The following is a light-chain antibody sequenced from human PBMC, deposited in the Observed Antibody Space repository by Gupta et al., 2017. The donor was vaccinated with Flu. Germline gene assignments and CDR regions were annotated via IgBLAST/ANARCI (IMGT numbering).Light chain of an antibody. V-gene: IGKV1-39*01. Sequence: DIQMTQSPSSLSASVGDRVTITCRASQSISNYLNWYQQKPGKAPKLLIYAASSMQSGVPSRFSGSGSGTYFTLTISSLQPEDFATYYCQQSYTAPQLSFGGGTKVEIK. J-gene: IGKJ4*01. CDR1: QSISNY. CDR2: AAS. CDR3: QQSYTAPQLS.